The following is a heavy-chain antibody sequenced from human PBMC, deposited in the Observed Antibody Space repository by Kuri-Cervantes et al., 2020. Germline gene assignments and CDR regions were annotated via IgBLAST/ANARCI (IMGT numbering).Heavy chain of an antibody. CDR1: GYTFTSYG. D-gene: IGHD6-13*01. J-gene: IGHJ4*02. CDR2: ISAYNGNT. Sequence: ASVKVSCKASGYTFTSYGTSWVRQAPGQGLEWMGWISAYNGNTNYAQKLQGRVTMTTDTSTSTAYMELRSLRSDDTAVYYCARLKFHGAAGFYYFDYWGQGTLVTVSS. CDR3: ARLKFHGAAGFYYFDY. V-gene: IGHV1-18*01.